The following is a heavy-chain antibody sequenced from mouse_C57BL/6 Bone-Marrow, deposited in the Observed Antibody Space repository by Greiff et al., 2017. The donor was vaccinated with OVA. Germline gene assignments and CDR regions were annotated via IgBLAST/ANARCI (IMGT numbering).Heavy chain of an antibody. J-gene: IGHJ1*03. V-gene: IGHV5-6*01. Sequence: EVQLVESGGDLVKPGGSLKLSCAASGFTFSSYGMSWVRQTPDKRLEWVATISSGGSYTYYPDSVKGRFTISRENAKNTLYLQMSSLKSEDTAMYYCARRRDVDFDVWGTGTTVTVSS. D-gene: IGHD3-3*01. CDR3: ARRRDVDFDV. CDR1: GFTFSSYG. CDR2: ISSGGSYT.